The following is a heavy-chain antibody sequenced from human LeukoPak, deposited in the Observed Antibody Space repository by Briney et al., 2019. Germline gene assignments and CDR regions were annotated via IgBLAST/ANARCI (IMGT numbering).Heavy chain of an antibody. CDR2: ISSSGSTI. CDR3: ARAPPRGYRVVYFDY. Sequence: GGSLRLSCAASGFTVSTNYMSWIRQAPGKGLEWVSYISSSGSTIYHADSVKGRFTISRDNAKNSLYLQMNSLRAEDTAIYYCARAPPRGYRVVYFDYWGQGTLVTVFS. D-gene: IGHD5-12*01. CDR1: GFTVSTNY. V-gene: IGHV3-11*04. J-gene: IGHJ4*02.